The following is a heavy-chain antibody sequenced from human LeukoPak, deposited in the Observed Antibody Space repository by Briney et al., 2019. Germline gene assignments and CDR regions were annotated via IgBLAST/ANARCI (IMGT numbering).Heavy chain of an antibody. V-gene: IGHV3-66*01. CDR2: IYASGIT. J-gene: IGHJ4*02. CDR1: GFIVSNNY. D-gene: IGHD6-6*01. Sequence: GGSLRLSCVASGFIVSNNYMSWVRQAPVKGLEGVSVIYASGITYYADSVKGRFTISRDNSKSTLYFQMNSLRAEDTAVYYCARGHGGSSSHRYSDYWGQGTQVTVSS. CDR3: ARGHGGSSSHRYSDY.